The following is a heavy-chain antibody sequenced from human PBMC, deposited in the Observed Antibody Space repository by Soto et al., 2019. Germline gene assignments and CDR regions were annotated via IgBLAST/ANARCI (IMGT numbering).Heavy chain of an antibody. CDR2: IIPIFGTA. V-gene: IGHV1-69*12. Sequence: QVQLVQSGAEVKKPGSSVKVSCKASGGTFSSYAISWVRQAPGQGLEWMGGIIPIFGTANYAQKFQGRVPITAADCTSKASMELSSLRSEDTAGYYCATHTTEQQLVGWFGPWGQGTLVTVSS. D-gene: IGHD6-13*01. J-gene: IGHJ5*02. CDR3: ATHTTEQQLVGWFGP. CDR1: GGTFSSYA.